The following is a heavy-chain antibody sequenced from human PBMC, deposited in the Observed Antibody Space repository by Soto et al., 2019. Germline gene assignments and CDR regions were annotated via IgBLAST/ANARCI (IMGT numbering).Heavy chain of an antibody. V-gene: IGHV3-23*01. J-gene: IGHJ6*02. CDR3: AKGMAILHNYYAMDV. Sequence: GGSLRLSCTASEFTFSSYTMSWVRQAPGKGLEWVSSISGSAGSIYYADSVKGRFTVSRDNSKDTLYLEMNTPRAEDTAVYYCAKGMAILHNYYAMDVWGQGTTVTV. D-gene: IGHD3-3*01. CDR2: ISGSAGSI. CDR1: EFTFSSYT.